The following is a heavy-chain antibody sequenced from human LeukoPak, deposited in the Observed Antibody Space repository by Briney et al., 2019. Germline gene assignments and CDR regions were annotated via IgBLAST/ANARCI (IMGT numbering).Heavy chain of an antibody. J-gene: IGHJ3*02. V-gene: IGHV4-38-2*02. Sequence: PSETLSLTCTVSGYSISSGYYWGWIRQPPGKGLEWIGSICHSGSTYYNPSLKSRVTISVDTSKNQFSLKLSSVTAADTAVYYCARGDGDPYPIDAFDIWGQGTMVTVSS. CDR1: GYSISSGYY. D-gene: IGHD4-17*01. CDR2: ICHSGST. CDR3: ARGDGDPYPIDAFDI.